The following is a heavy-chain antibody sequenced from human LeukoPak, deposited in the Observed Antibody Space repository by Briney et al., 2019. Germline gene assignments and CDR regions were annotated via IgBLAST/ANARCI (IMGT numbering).Heavy chain of an antibody. Sequence: GGSLILSWAASGFTFSSYSMKWVRQAPGKGLEWVSSISSSSSYIYYADSVKGRFTISSDNAKNSLYPQMNSLRADDTAVYYCARVIAHDSSKASSYFDYWGQGTLVTVSS. CDR1: GFTFSSYS. V-gene: IGHV3-21*01. D-gene: IGHD3-22*01. CDR3: ARVIAHDSSKASSYFDY. J-gene: IGHJ4*02. CDR2: ISSSSSYI.